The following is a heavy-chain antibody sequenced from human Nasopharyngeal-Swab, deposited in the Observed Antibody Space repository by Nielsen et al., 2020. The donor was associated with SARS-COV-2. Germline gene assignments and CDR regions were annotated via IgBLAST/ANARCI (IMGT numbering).Heavy chain of an antibody. CDR3: ARGRSSGWYKAFDI. CDR2: ISSNGGST. J-gene: IGHJ3*02. D-gene: IGHD6-19*01. V-gene: IGHV3-64*01. CDR1: GFTFSSYS. Sequence: GGSLRLSGAASGFTFSSYSMHWVRQAPGKGLEYVSAISSNGGSTYYANSVKGRFTISRDNSKNTLYLQMGSLRAEDMAVYYCARGRSSGWYKAFDIWGQGTMVTVSS.